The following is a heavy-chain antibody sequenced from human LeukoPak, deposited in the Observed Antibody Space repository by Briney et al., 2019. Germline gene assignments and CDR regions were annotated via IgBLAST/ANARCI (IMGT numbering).Heavy chain of an antibody. D-gene: IGHD1-26*01. V-gene: IGHV1-69*01. CDR2: IIPIFGTA. Sequence: ASVKVSCKASGDTFSSYAISWVRQAPGQGLEWMGGIIPIFGTANYAQKFQGRVTITADESTSTAYMELSSLRSEDTAVYYCARGGSYTSAHNWFDPWGQGTLVTVSS. CDR1: GDTFSSYA. J-gene: IGHJ5*02. CDR3: ARGGSYTSAHNWFDP.